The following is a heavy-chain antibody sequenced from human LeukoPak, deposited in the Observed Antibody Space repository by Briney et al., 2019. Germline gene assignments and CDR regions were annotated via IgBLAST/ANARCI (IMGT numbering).Heavy chain of an antibody. V-gene: IGHV3-23*01. CDR1: GFTFSSYA. J-gene: IGHJ4*02. CDR2: ISGSGDST. CDR3: AKDRERYYYDSSGLQPFDY. Sequence: GGSLRLSCAASGFTFSSYAMSWVRQAPGKGLEWVSAISGSGDSTYYADSVKGRFTISRDNSKNTLYLQMNSLRAEDTAVYYCAKDRERYYYDSSGLQPFDYWGQGTLVTVSS. D-gene: IGHD3-22*01.